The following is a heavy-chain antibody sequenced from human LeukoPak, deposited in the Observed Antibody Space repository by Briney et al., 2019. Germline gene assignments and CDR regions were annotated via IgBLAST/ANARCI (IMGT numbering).Heavy chain of an antibody. CDR1: GYTFTSYD. CDR2: MNPNSGNT. J-gene: IGHJ4*02. Sequence: ASVKVSCKASGYTFTSYDINWVRQATGQGLEWMGWMNPNSGNTGYAQKFQGRVTMTRNTSISTAYMELSSLRSEYTAVYYCASGVDYYGSGDYDYWGQGTLVTVSS. V-gene: IGHV1-8*01. CDR3: ASGVDYYGSGDYDY. D-gene: IGHD3-10*01.